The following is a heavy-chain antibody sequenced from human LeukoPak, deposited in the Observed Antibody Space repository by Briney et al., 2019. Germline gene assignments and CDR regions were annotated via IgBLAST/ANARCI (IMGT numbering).Heavy chain of an antibody. Sequence: SETLSLTCTVSGGSVSSGSYYWSWIRQPAGKGLEWIRRIYTSGSTNYNPSLKSRVTRSVDTSKNQFSLKLSSVTAADTAVYYCARAGPTPYSGSYSLFDYWGQGTLVTVSS. CDR1: GGSVSSGSYY. V-gene: IGHV4-61*02. D-gene: IGHD1-26*01. CDR3: ARAGPTPYSGSYSLFDY. J-gene: IGHJ4*02. CDR2: IYTSGST.